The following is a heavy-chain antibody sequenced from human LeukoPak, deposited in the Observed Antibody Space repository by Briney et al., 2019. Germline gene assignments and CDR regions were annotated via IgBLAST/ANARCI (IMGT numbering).Heavy chain of an antibody. V-gene: IGHV3-9*01. CDR2: RDGGNI. CDR3: VFEFKGQAGTTAFDY. CDR1: GFTFDDYA. D-gene: IGHD1-7*01. J-gene: IGHJ4*02. Sequence: PGRSLRLSCAASGFTFDDYAMHWVRLAPGKGLEWVSGRDGGNIDYADSVKGRFTISRDNAKNSLYLQMSSLRAQDTALYYCVFEFKGQAGTTAFDYWGQGTLVTVSS.